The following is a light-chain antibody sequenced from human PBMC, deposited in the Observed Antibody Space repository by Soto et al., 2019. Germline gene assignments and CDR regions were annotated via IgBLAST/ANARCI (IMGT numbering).Light chain of an antibody. Sequence: DIQMTQSPPSLSASVGDRVTFTCQASQDVDNYLNWYQQKPGKAPNLLIYDASNLETGVPSRFSGSGSGTDFTFTISSLQPEDFATYYCQHYDHVQVTFGQGTRLEIK. CDR1: QDVDNY. V-gene: IGKV1-33*01. CDR2: DAS. J-gene: IGKJ5*01. CDR3: QHYDHVQVT.